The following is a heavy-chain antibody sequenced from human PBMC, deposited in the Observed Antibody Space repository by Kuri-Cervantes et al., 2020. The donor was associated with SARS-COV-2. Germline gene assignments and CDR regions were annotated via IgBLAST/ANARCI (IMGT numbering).Heavy chain of an antibody. D-gene: IGHD2-2*01. Sequence: GESLMIYCAASGFIFSSYGMHWVRQAPGKGLGWVAVISYDGSNKYYADSVKGRFTISRDNSKNTLYLQMNSLRAEDTAVYYCAKGYCSITSCQRPLDYWGQGTLVTVSS. V-gene: IGHV3-30*18. J-gene: IGHJ4*02. CDR3: AKGYCSITSCQRPLDY. CDR1: GFIFSSYG. CDR2: ISYDGSNK.